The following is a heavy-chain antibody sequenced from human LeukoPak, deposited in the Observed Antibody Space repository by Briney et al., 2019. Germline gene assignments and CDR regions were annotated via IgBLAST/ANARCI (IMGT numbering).Heavy chain of an antibody. V-gene: IGHV5-51*01. Sequence: GESLKISCEGSGYNFSNCLIGWVRQMPGKGLEWMGIIYPGDSDTRYGPSYQGQVTISADKSISTAYLQWSSLKASDTAMYYCARHGGGGSGGNSGFDYWGQGTLVTVSS. CDR2: IYPGDSDT. J-gene: IGHJ4*02. CDR3: ARHGGGGSGGNSGFDY. CDR1: GYNFSNCL. D-gene: IGHD4-23*01.